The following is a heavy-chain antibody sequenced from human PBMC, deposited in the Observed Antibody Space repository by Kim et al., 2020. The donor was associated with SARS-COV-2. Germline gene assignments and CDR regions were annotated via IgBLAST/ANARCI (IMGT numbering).Heavy chain of an antibody. CDR3: ARGNYYGVVHDY. CDR1: GGSFSGYY. V-gene: IGHV4-34*01. D-gene: IGHD4-17*01. CDR2: INHSGST. J-gene: IGHJ4*02. Sequence: SETLSLTCAVYGGSFSGYYWSWIRQPPGKGLEWIGEINHSGSTNYNPSLKSRVTISVDTSKNQFSLKLSSVTAADTAVYYCARGNYYGVVHDYWGQGTLV.